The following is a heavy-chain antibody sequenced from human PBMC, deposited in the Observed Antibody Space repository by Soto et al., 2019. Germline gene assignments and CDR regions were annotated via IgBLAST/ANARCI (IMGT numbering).Heavy chain of an antibody. CDR3: AREGAHYAPFDL. CDR1: GYTFTDYA. V-gene: IGHV1-3*01. CDR2: INVGNGNT. D-gene: IGHD3-16*01. J-gene: IGHJ4*02. Sequence: QAQLVQSGAEAKQPGASVKVSCKASGYTFTDYALHWVRQAPGQGLAWTGWINVGNGNTGYSRKFQGRVTTDRDMSATTADIEVTSLTSEDTAIYYCAREGAHYAPFDLWGQGTLVTVSS.